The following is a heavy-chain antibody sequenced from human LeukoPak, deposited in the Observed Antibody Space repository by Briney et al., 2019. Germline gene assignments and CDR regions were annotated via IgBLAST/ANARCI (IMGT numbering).Heavy chain of an antibody. Sequence: QPGGSLRLSCAASGFIFSNYWMQWVRQVPGKGLVWVSSTNTDGSRTVYADSVKGRITLSRDNAKNTVYLQMNSLRAEDTAVYYCVKMVSSSSSDDYWGQGALVTVSS. V-gene: IGHV3-74*01. CDR2: TNTDGSRT. D-gene: IGHD6-6*01. CDR1: GFIFSNYW. J-gene: IGHJ4*02. CDR3: VKMVSSSSSDDY.